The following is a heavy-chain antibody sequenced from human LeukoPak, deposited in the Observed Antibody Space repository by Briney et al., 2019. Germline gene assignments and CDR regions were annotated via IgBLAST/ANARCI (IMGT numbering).Heavy chain of an antibody. J-gene: IGHJ6*02. D-gene: IGHD2/OR15-2a*01. CDR2: IRSKFHGGTT. CDR1: GFNFGDYG. Sequence: PGGSLRLSCRGSGFNFGDYGVTWVRQAPGKGLEWLAFIRSKFHGGTTDYAASVKGRFTMSRDDSKSIAYLQMNSLQTEDTAVYYCSRARRLCNSFTCYLTSHYDGMDVWGQGTTVTVSS. CDR3: SRARRLCNSFTCYLTSHYDGMDV. V-gene: IGHV3-49*04.